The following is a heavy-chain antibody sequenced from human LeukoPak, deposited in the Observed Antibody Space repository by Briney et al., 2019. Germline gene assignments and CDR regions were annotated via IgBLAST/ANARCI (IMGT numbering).Heavy chain of an antibody. CDR3: ARDRGSGWDY. D-gene: IGHD6-19*01. CDR1: GFTFSSYA. Sequence: PGGSLRLSCAASGFTFSSYAMSWVRQAPGKGLEWVSAISGSGGSTYYADSVQGRFTISRDNSKNTLYLQMNSLRAEDTAVYCCARDRGSGWDYWGQGTLVTVSS. CDR2: ISGSGGST. J-gene: IGHJ4*02. V-gene: IGHV3-23*01.